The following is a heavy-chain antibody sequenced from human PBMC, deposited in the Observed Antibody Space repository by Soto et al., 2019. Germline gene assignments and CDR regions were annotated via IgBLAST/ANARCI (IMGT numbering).Heavy chain of an antibody. CDR1: GGSTSSYY. CDR3: ARSYYYGSGSYYFDY. J-gene: IGHJ4*02. Sequence: SETLSLTCIVSGGSTSSYYWSWIRQPPGKGLEWIGYIYYSGSTNYNPSLKSRVTISVDTSKNQFSLKLSSVTAADTAVYYCARSYYYGSGSYYFDYWGQGTLVTVS. D-gene: IGHD3-10*01. CDR2: IYYSGST. V-gene: IGHV4-59*01.